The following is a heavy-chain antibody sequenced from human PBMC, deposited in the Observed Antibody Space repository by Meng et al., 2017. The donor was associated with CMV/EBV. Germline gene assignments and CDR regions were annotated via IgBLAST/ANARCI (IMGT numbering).Heavy chain of an antibody. CDR3: ARGFWSGYLNGFDP. CDR2: IVPIFGTA. D-gene: IGHD3-3*01. CDR1: GGTFSSYA. Sequence: KASGGTFSSYANGWVRQAPGQGLEWMGGIVPIFGTANCAQKFQGRVTITTDESTSTAYMELSSLRSEDTAVYYCARGFWSGYLNGFDPWGQGTLVTVSS. V-gene: IGHV1-69*05. J-gene: IGHJ5*02.